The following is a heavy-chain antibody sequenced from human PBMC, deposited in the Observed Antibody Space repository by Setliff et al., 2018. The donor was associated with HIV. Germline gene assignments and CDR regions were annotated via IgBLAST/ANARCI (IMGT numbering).Heavy chain of an antibody. V-gene: IGHV1-2*06. J-gene: IGHJ4*02. CDR2: INPNSGGT. CDR1: GYTFTDYY. Sequence: ASVKVSCKASGYTFTDYYMHWVRQAPGQGLEWMGRINPNSGGTNYAQKFQGRVTMTRDTSISTAYMELSRLRSDDTAVYYCARSVLLWFGELNFDYWGQGTLVTVSS. D-gene: IGHD3-10*01. CDR3: ARSVLLWFGELNFDY.